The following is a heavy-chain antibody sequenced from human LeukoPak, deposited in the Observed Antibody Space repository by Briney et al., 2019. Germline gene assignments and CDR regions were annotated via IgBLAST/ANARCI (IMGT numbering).Heavy chain of an antibody. J-gene: IGHJ4*02. CDR3: ARRVNGLYYFDY. CDR2: ISYDGSNK. Sequence: GGSLRLSCAASGFTFSSYAMHWVRQAPGKGLEWVAVISYDGSNKYYADPVKGRFTISRDNSKNTLYLQMNSLRAEDTAVYYCARRVNGLYYFDYWGQGALVTVSS. CDR1: GFTFSSYA. V-gene: IGHV3-30*04.